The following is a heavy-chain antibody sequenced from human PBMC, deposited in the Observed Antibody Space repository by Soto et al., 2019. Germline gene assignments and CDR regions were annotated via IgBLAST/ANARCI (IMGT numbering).Heavy chain of an antibody. CDR3: ARSTGYYDSSGSPNWFGP. D-gene: IGHD3-22*01. CDR1: GGSISSSTC. J-gene: IGHJ5*02. V-gene: IGHV4-4*02. Sequence: GTLSLTCAVSGGSISSSTCWSWVRQPPGKGLEWTGELCHSGSTNNNPSLKSRVTISVDKSKNQFSLKLRSVTAADTAVYYCARSTGYYDSSGSPNWFGPWGQGTLDTVGS. CDR2: LCHSGST.